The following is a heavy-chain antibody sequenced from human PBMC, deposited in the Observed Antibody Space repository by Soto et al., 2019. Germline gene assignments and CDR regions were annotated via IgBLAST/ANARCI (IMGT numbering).Heavy chain of an antibody. Sequence: QVQLQESGPGLVKPSETLSLTCTVSGGSISSYYWSWIRQPPGKGLEWIGYIYYSGSTNYNPSLKRRVTLSVDTSKNQFSLKLSSVTAADTAVYYCASYRYSGRGTGRFDPWGQGTLVTVSS. D-gene: IGHD1-26*01. CDR2: IYYSGST. CDR3: ASYRYSGRGTGRFDP. V-gene: IGHV4-59*08. J-gene: IGHJ5*02. CDR1: GGSISSYY.